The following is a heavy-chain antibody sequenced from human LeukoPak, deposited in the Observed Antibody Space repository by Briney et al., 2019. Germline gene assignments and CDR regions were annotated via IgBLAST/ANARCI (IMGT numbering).Heavy chain of an antibody. CDR1: GLTFTTVG. J-gene: IGHJ4*02. Sequence: GQSLTLSCAASGLTFTTVGMSWGRHAPGKGLEWVGRVKGDYNSGTPDYPAPVKGRFTISRDHSKSPVFLQMHSLKSEDTAVYYSTADGGPRHWGQGTLVAVPS. CDR3: TADGGPRH. V-gene: IGHV3-15*01. D-gene: IGHD3-16*01. CDR2: VKGDYNSGTP.